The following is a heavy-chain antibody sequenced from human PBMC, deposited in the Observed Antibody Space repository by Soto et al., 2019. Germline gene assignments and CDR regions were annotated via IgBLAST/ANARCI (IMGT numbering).Heavy chain of an antibody. CDR2: IIPIFDTP. CDR3: ARSIGSGGVIGGFDY. V-gene: IGHV1-69*01. D-gene: IGHD3-16*02. J-gene: IGHJ4*02. Sequence: QVQLVQSGAEVRKPGSAVRVSCKASGGTFNMYAMNWVRQAPGQGLEWMAGIIPIFDTPRYSQQFQGRVTITVDESTSTAYMELSSLRSEDTAIYYRARSIGSGGVIGGFDYWGQGTLVTVAS. CDR1: GGTFNMYA.